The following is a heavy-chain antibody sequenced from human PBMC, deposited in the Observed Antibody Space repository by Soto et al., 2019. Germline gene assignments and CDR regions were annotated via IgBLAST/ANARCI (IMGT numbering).Heavy chain of an antibody. Sequence: SETLSLTCTVAGFNISSYYWSWIRQPPGKGLEWIGYIYYSGSTNYNPSLKSRVTISVDTSKNQFSLKLSSVTAADTAVYYCARSRGGYFDYWGQGTLVTVS. CDR2: IYYSGST. CDR3: ARSRGGYFDY. J-gene: IGHJ4*02. V-gene: IGHV4-59*01. CDR1: GFNISSYY. D-gene: IGHD3-16*01.